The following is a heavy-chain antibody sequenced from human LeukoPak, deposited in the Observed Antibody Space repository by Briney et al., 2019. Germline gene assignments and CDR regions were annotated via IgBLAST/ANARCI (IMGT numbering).Heavy chain of an antibody. CDR3: ARDGGAIDY. CDR2: INHSGST. D-gene: IGHD4/OR15-4a*01. CDR1: GGSFSGYY. V-gene: IGHV4-34*01. J-gene: IGHJ4*02. Sequence: SETLSLTCAVYGGSFSGYYWSWIRQPPGKGLEWIGEINHSGSTNYNPSLKSRVTISVDTSKNQISLKLSSVTAADTAVYYCARDGGAIDYWGQGTLVTVSS.